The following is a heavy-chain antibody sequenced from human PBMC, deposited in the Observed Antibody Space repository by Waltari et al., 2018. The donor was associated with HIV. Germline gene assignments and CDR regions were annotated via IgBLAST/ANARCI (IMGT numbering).Heavy chain of an antibody. V-gene: IGHV3-21*01. Sequence: VQLVESGGGLVKPGGSLRLSCAASGFTFSTYSMHWVRQAPRKGLEWVSSISSSSTYIYYADSVKGRFTISRDNAKNSLYLQMNSLRAEDTAVYFCARGTYYYDSSGYYDNLPFDYWGQGTLVTVSS. CDR3: ARGTYYYDSSGYYDNLPFDY. J-gene: IGHJ4*02. CDR1: GFTFSTYS. D-gene: IGHD3-22*01. CDR2: ISSSSTYI.